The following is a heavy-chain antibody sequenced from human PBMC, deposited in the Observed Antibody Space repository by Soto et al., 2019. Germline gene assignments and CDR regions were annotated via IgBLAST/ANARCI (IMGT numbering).Heavy chain of an antibody. Sequence: QVQLVQSGAEVKKPGASVKVSCKASGYTFTSYGISWVRQAPGQGLEWMEWISVDNGNTNYAQNLQGRVTMTTATSTGRVYMELRSLRSDHTAVYYLAGLIAVAGSWFDPRGQGTLVTVSS. J-gene: IGHJ5*02. CDR3: AGLIAVAGSWFDP. CDR1: GYTFTSYG. CDR2: ISVDNGNT. D-gene: IGHD6-19*01. V-gene: IGHV1-18*04.